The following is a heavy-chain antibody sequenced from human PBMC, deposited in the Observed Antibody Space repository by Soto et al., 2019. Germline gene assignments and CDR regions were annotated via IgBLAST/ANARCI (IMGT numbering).Heavy chain of an antibody. V-gene: IGHV4-59*01. CDR1: GDSIRTYD. D-gene: IGHD5-12*01. CDR2: IYYTGST. J-gene: IGHJ4*02. CDR3: ARSMEYSGYDYFDY. Sequence: SETLSLTCTVSGDSIRTYDWSWIRQPPGRGLEWIGYIYYTGSTNYNPSLKSRVTMSVDTSKNQFSLKVSSVTTADTAVYYCARSMEYSGYDYFDYWGQASLVTVSS.